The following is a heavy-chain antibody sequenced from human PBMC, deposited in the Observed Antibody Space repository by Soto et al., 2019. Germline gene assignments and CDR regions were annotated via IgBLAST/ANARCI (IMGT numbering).Heavy chain of an antibody. V-gene: IGHV1-18*04. CDR3: ARGLGTNGLDV. CDR1: GYKFITYG. Sequence: ASVKVSCKASGYKFITYGISWVRQAPGQGLEWMGGISTYSGNTDYAQSLQDRVTMTTDTSTSTVYMELGSLRSDDTAVYYCARGLGTNGLDVWGQGTAVTVSS. CDR2: ISTYSGNT. J-gene: IGHJ6*02. D-gene: IGHD3-16*01.